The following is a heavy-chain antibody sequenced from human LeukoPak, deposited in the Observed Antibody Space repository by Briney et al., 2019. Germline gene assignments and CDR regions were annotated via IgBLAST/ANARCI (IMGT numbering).Heavy chain of an antibody. Sequence: GASVKVSCKASGYTFTSYGISWVRQAPGQGLEWMGWISAYNGNTNYAQKLQGRVTMTTDTSTSTAYMELRSLRSDDTAVYYCARDIAYCGGDRYSEIHNWFDPWGQGTLVTVSS. CDR3: ARDIAYCGGDRYSEIHNWFDP. CDR1: GYTFTSYG. J-gene: IGHJ5*02. CDR2: ISAYNGNT. D-gene: IGHD2-21*02. V-gene: IGHV1-18*01.